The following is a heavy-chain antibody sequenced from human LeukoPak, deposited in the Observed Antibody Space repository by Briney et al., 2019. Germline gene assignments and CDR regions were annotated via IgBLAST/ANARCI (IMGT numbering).Heavy chain of an antibody. Sequence: SETLSLTCTVSGGSISSSSYYWGWIRQPPGKGLEWIGSIYYSGSTYYNASLKSRVTISVDTSKSQFSLKLSSVTAADTAVHYCARLKYSSNWYFDHWGQGTLVTVSS. V-gene: IGHV4-39*01. J-gene: IGHJ4*02. CDR1: GGSISSSSYY. D-gene: IGHD6-13*01. CDR3: ARLKYSSNWYFDH. CDR2: IYYSGST.